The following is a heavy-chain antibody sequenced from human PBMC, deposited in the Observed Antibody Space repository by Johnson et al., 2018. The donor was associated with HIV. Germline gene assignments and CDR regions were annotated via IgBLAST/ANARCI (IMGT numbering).Heavy chain of an antibody. D-gene: IGHD1-14*01. CDR3: TTGRKDTGALEI. V-gene: IGHV3-11*01. CDR2: ISSSGSTK. CDR1: GFTFSDYY. J-gene: IGHJ3*02. Sequence: QVQLVESGGGLVKPGGSLRLSCAASGFTFSDYYMSWIRQAPGKGLELVSYISSSGSTKYYTYSVKGRSTISRDNAKNSLYLQMNSLKTEDTAVYYCTTGRKDTGALEIWGQGTMVTVSS.